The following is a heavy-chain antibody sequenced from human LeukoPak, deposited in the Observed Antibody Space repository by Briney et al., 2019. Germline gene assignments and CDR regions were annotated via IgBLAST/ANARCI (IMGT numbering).Heavy chain of an antibody. V-gene: IGHV4-34*01. CDR2: INHSGST. CDR3: ARLQRYYFDY. Sequence: SETLSLTCAVYGGSFSGYYWSWIRQPPGKGLEWIGEINHSGSTNYNPSLKSRVTISVDTSKNQFSLKLSSVTAADTAVYYCARLQRYYFDYWGQGTLVTVSS. J-gene: IGHJ4*02. CDR1: GGSFSGYY. D-gene: IGHD1-1*01.